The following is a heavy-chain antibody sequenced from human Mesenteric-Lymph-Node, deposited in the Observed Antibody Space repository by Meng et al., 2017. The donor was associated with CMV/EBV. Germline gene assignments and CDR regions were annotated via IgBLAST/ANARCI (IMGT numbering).Heavy chain of an antibody. CDR2: VSYEGDNY. V-gene: IGHV3-30*04. J-gene: IGHJ4*02. CDR3: VRDRRRWANNSWYHDF. Sequence: GESLKISCAASGFTFSNFAMHWVRQAPGKGLEWVAVVSYEGDNYYYADSVRGRFTISRDNSKNTLYLQMNTLRTEDTAVYYCVRDRRRWANNSWYHDFWGQGTLVTVSS. CDR1: GFTFSNFA. D-gene: IGHD6-13*01.